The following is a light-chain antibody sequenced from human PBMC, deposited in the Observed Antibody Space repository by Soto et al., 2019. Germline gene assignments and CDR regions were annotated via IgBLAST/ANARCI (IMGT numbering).Light chain of an antibody. CDR2: EVS. V-gene: IGLV2-14*01. Sequence: QSVLTQPASVSGSPGQSITISCTGSSSDVGGYNHVSWYQQHPGRAPKLMIYEVSNRPSGVSNRFSGSKSGNTASLTISGLQAEDEADYYCNSYTDSSSLYVFGTGTKLTVL. CDR3: NSYTDSSSLYV. J-gene: IGLJ1*01. CDR1: SSDVGGYNH.